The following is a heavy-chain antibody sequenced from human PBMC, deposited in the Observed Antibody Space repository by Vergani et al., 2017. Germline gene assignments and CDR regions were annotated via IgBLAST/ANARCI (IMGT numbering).Heavy chain of an antibody. CDR1: GGSISSYY. V-gene: IGHV4-59*01. D-gene: IGHD6-6*01. CDR3: ARGGSSSTGGYYYYYMDV. Sequence: QVQLQESGPGLVKPSETLSLTCTVSGGSISSYYWSWIRQPPGKGLEWIGYISYSVTTNYNPSLKGRVTISVDTSKNQFSLKLSSVTAADTAVYYCARGGSSSTGGYYYYYMDVWGKGTTVTVSS. CDR2: ISYSVTT. J-gene: IGHJ6*03.